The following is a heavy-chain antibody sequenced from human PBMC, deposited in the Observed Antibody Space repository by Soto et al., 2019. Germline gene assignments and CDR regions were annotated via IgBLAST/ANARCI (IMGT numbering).Heavy chain of an antibody. D-gene: IGHD4-17*01. V-gene: IGHV3-7*03. CDR3: ARVALGLYGDYVDYYYGMDV. CDR2: IKQDGSEK. Sequence: GSLRLSCAASGFTFSSYWMSWVRQAPGKGLEWVANIKQDGSEKYYVDSVKGRFTISRDNAKNSLYLQMNSLRSDDTAVYYCARVALGLYGDYVDYYYGMDVWGQGTTVTVSS. CDR1: GFTFSSYW. J-gene: IGHJ6*02.